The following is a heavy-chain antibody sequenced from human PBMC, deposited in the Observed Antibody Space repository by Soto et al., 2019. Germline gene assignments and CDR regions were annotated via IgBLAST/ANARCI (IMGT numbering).Heavy chain of an antibody. CDR3: ARTYYYGSGTHYRFDP. J-gene: IGHJ5*02. Sequence: QVEVVQSGAEVKKPGASVKVSCETSGYTFSSYGTNWVRQAPGHGLEWMGWINNYSGNTKYAQRFQGRITISTDTSTSTAYMEVRSLTYDDTAVYYCARTYYYGSGTHYRFDPWGQGTLVTVSS. V-gene: IGHV1-18*01. CDR2: INNYSGNT. D-gene: IGHD3-10*01. CDR1: GYTFSSYG.